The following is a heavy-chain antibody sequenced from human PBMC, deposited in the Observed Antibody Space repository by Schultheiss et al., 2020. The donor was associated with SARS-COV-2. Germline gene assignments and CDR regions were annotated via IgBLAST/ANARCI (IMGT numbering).Heavy chain of an antibody. V-gene: IGHV4-61*01. Sequence: SETLSLTCTVSGGSVSSGSYYWSWIRQPPGKGLEWIGYIYYSGSTNYNPSLKSRVTISVDTSKNQFSLKLSSVTAADTAVYYCASLISHYCSRTSCYPRDDYYGMDVWGQGTTVTVAS. J-gene: IGHJ6*02. D-gene: IGHD2-2*01. CDR1: GGSVSSGSYY. CDR2: IYYSGST. CDR3: ASLISHYCSRTSCYPRDDYYGMDV.